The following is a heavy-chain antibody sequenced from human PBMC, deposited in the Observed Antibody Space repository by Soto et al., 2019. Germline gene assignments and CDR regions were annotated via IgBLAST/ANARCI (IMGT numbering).Heavy chain of an antibody. J-gene: IGHJ4*02. Sequence: PSATLSPTCTVSAAALNTNNSNCDWIRQARGKGPVRIGRDFSAGPTYYSPSPKKRVTISLATSRTQFSLKLNSVTAADTAVYYCARLVVVSPVANVWGQGTLVTVSS. CDR3: ARLVVVSPVANV. CDR1: AAALNTNNSN. CDR2: DFSAGPT. D-gene: IGHD2-2*01. V-gene: IGHV4-39*01.